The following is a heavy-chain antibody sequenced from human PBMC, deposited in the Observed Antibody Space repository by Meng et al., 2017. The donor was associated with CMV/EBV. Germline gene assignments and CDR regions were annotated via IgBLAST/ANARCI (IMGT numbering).Heavy chain of an antibody. CDR3: ARDELYYYDSSGYKFDY. D-gene: IGHD3-22*01. Sequence: GESLKISCAASGFTLSSYWTSWVRQAPGKGLEWVANIKQDGGEKYYVDSVKGRFTISRDNAKNSLYLQMNSLRAEDTAVYYCARDELYYYDSSGYKFDYWGQGTLVTVSS. CDR2: IKQDGGEK. CDR1: GFTLSSYW. J-gene: IGHJ4*02. V-gene: IGHV3-7*01.